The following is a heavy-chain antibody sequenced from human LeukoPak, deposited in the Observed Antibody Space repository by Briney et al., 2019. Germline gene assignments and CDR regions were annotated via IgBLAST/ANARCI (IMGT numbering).Heavy chain of an antibody. Sequence: GGSLRLSCAASGFTFSSYSMNWVRQAPGKGLERVSSISSSSSYIYYADSVKGRFTISRDNAKNSLYLQMNSLRAEDTAVYYCARLPYDILTGRDYYMDVWGKGTTVTVSS. V-gene: IGHV3-21*01. D-gene: IGHD3-9*01. CDR1: GFTFSSYS. CDR2: ISSSSSYI. CDR3: ARLPYDILTGRDYYMDV. J-gene: IGHJ6*03.